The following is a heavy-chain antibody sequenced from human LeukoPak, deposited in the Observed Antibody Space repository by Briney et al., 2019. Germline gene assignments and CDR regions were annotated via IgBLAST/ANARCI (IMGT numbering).Heavy chain of an antibody. CDR1: GFTFSDAW. D-gene: IGHD3-3*01. CDR3: TTGLHNTIFGVVRTYYYGLDV. V-gene: IGHV3-15*01. J-gene: IGHJ6*02. Sequence: PGGSLTLSCAVSGFTFSDAWMSWVRQAPGKGLEWVGRIKTKTDGGTTNYAAPVQGRFTISRDDSENTLYPQMNSLQTEDTAVYYCTTGLHNTIFGVVRTYYYGLDVWGQGTTVTVSS. CDR2: IKTKTDGGTT.